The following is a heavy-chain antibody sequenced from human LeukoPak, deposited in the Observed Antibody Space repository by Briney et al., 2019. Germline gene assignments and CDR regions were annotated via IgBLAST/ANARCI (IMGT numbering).Heavy chain of an antibody. CDR2: INHSGST. CDR1: GGSFSGYY. Sequence: SETLSLTCAVYGGSFSGYYWSWIRQPPGKGLEWIGEINHSGSTNYNPSLKSRVTISVDTSKNQFSLKLSSVTAADTAVYYCARDREPWLVVNYFDYWGQGTLVTVSS. V-gene: IGHV4-34*01. D-gene: IGHD6-19*01. CDR3: ARDREPWLVVNYFDY. J-gene: IGHJ4*02.